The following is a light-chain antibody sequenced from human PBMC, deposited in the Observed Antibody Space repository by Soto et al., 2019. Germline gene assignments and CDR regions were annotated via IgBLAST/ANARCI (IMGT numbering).Light chain of an antibody. J-gene: IGLJ3*02. CDR2: EVT. Sequence: QSALTQPASVSGSPGQSITISCTGTSSDVGGHNYVSWYQHYPGKAPKLMIYEVTNRPSGVSDRFSNSKSATSASLAITGLQAGDGADYYCQSYDTSLSTWVFGGGTKLTVL. CDR3: QSYDTSLSTWV. V-gene: IGLV2-14*01. CDR1: SSDVGGHNY.